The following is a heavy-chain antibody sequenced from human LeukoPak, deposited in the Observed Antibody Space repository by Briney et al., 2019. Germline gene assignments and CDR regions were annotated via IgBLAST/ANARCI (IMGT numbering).Heavy chain of an antibody. V-gene: IGHV1-8*01. CDR1: GYTFTSYD. J-gene: IGHJ3*02. CDR3: ARGNPYCSSTSCYAGDAFDI. D-gene: IGHD2-2*01. Sequence: ASVKVSCKASGYTFTSYDINWVRQATGQGLEWMGWMNPNSGNTGYAQKFQGRVTMTRNTSISTAYMELSSLRSEDTAVYYCARGNPYCSSTSCYAGDAFDIWGQGTMVTVSS. CDR2: MNPNSGNT.